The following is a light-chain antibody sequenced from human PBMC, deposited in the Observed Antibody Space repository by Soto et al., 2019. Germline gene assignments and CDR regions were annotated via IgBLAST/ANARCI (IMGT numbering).Light chain of an antibody. CDR2: DVS. Sequence: QSVLTQPRSVSGSPGQSVSISCTGTSSDVGRYSYVSWYQQHPGKAPKLMIYDVSERPSGVPDRFSGSKSGNTASLTIFGLHAEDEADYYCCSYAGTYTGVFGTGTKVTVL. V-gene: IGLV2-11*01. CDR1: SSDVGRYSY. J-gene: IGLJ1*01. CDR3: CSYAGTYTGV.